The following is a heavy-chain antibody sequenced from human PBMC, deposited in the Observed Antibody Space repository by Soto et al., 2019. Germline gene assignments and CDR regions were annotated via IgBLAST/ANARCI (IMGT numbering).Heavy chain of an antibody. CDR1: GYTFSSYA. Sequence: PGGSLRLSCSASGYTFSSYAMHWVRQPPGKGLEYVSTITSNGGNTYYADSVKGRFTISRDNSKNTLYLQMSSVRAEDTAMYYCVKDRITFGGIILYDYWGQGTLVTVSS. CDR2: ITSNGGNT. D-gene: IGHD3-16*02. CDR3: VKDRITFGGIILYDY. V-gene: IGHV3-64D*06. J-gene: IGHJ4*02.